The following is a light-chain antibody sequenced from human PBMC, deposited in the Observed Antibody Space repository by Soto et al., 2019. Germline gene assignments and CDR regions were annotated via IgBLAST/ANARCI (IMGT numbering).Light chain of an antibody. Sequence: DIQMTQSPSSLSASVGDRVTITCRASQSISSYLNWYQQKPGKAPKLLINAASSLQSGVPSRFSGSGSGTDFTLTISSLQLEDFVTYYCQQSFSTPPLTFGGGTTVEIK. CDR3: QQSFSTPPLT. J-gene: IGKJ4*01. CDR2: AAS. V-gene: IGKV1-39*01. CDR1: QSISSY.